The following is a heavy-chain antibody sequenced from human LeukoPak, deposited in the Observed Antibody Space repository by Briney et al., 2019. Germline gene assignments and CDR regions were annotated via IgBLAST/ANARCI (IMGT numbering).Heavy chain of an antibody. CDR3: ALGEGSSFGYCHH. CDR1: GGTFSSYA. V-gene: IGHV1-69*13. D-gene: IGHD3-3*01. CDR2: VIPIFSKV. Sequence: SVKVSCKASGGTFSSYAFSWVRQAPGQGPEWMGEVIPIFSKVIYAQRFQGRLTISADDSTSTVYMELSGLKSEDTAVYYCALGEGSSFGYCHHWGQRTLVIVSS. J-gene: IGHJ1*01.